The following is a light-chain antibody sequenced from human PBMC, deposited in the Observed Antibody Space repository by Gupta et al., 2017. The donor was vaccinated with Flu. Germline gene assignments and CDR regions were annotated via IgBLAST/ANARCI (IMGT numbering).Light chain of an antibody. V-gene: IGKV3-11*01. Sequence: EIILTQSPAMLSLSPGERATLSRRASQNVDNYLAWYQQKPGQSPRLLIYEASNRATGVPVRFRGSGSGTDFTLTITSVAPDDFAVYYCQQRRSWPTFGLGTKV. CDR1: QNVDNY. CDR2: EAS. CDR3: QQRRSWPT. J-gene: IGKJ1*01.